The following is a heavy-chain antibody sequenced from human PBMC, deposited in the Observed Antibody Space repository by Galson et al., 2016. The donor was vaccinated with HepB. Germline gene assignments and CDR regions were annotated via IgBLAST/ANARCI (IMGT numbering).Heavy chain of an antibody. Sequence: SLRLSCAASGFTFNKYGMHWVRQAPDKGLEWVAVISYDERDEYYGDSVKGRFTISRDTSKNTVYLQINSLRPEDTAVYYCAKGWVGWLVQDHFDHWGQGTLVTVSP. CDR2: ISYDERDE. D-gene: IGHD6-19*01. J-gene: IGHJ4*02. V-gene: IGHV3-30*18. CDR1: GFTFNKYG. CDR3: AKGWVGWLVQDHFDH.